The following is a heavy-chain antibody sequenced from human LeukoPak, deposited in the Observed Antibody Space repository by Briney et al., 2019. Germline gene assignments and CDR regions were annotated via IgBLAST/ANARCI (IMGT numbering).Heavy chain of an antibody. CDR1: GGSISSYY. CDR2: IYYSGST. J-gene: IGHJ6*02. V-gene: IGHV4-59*12. D-gene: IGHD5-24*01. Sequence: SETLSLTCTVSGGSISSYYWSWIRQPPGKGLEWIGYIYYSGSTNYNPSLKSRVTISVDTSKNQFSLKLSSVTAADTAVYYCARGTATHYYYYYYGMDVWGQGTTVTVSS. CDR3: ARGTATHYYYYYYGMDV.